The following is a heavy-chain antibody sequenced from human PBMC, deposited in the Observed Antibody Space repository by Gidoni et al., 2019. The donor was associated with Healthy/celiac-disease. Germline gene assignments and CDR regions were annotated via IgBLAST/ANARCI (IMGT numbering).Heavy chain of an antibody. D-gene: IGHD2-15*01. Sequence: EVQLGESGGGLVKTGGSLRLSCAAAGFTFSNAWTRGVLQAPWKGLEWVRRIKSKTDVGTTDYAAPVKGRFTIARDDSINTLYLQMNSLKTEDTAVYYCTTRRPPVDYYYYGMDVWGQGTTVTVSS. V-gene: IGHV3-15*01. CDR1: GFTFSNAW. CDR3: TTRRPPVDYYYYGMDV. CDR2: IKSKTDVGTT. J-gene: IGHJ6*02.